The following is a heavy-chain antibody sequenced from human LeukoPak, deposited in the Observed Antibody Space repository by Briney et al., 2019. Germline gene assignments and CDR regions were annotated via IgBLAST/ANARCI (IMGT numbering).Heavy chain of an antibody. CDR3: ARDSVRITIFGVASYMDV. CDR2: ILYDGSKT. J-gene: IGHJ6*03. CDR1: GFTFRNYG. D-gene: IGHD3-3*01. V-gene: IGHV3-30*02. Sequence: GGSLRLSCAASGFTFRNYGIHWVRQAPGKGLEWVAFILYDGSKTYYADSVKGRLTISRDNSKNTLYLQMNSLRAEDTAVYYCARDSVRITIFGVASYMDVWGKGTTVTVSS.